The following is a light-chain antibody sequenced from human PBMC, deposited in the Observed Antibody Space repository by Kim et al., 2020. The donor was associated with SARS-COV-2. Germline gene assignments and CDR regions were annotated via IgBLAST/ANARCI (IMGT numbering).Light chain of an antibody. J-gene: IGKJ1*01. CDR3: QQYNDWRT. CDR1: QNIRDS. CDR2: DAS. Sequence: SVSPGERATLSGRASQNIRDSLAWYQQKPGQAPRLLIYDASTRATDIPARFSGSGSGTEFTLTISSLQSEDCALYYCQQYNDWRTFGQGTKVDIK. V-gene: IGKV3-15*01.